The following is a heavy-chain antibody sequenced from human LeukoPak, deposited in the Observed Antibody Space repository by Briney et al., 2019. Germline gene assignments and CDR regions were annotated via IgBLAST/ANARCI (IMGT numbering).Heavy chain of an antibody. CDR3: ARILGLTLDY. CDR2: IVTSGNTI. D-gene: IGHD1-14*01. Sequence: GGSLRLSCSASGFTFSGYSMNWVRQAPGKGLEWISYIVTSGNTIYYADSVKGRFTISRDNAKNSLYLQMNSLRDDDTAVYYRARILGLTLDYWGQGTLVTVSS. V-gene: IGHV3-48*02. J-gene: IGHJ4*02. CDR1: GFTFSGYS.